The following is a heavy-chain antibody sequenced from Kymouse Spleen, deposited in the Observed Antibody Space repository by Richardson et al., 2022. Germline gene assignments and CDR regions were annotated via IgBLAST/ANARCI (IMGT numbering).Heavy chain of an antibody. CDR2: INHSGST. J-gene: IGHJ4*02. D-gene: IGHD6-19*01. CDR3: ARRAVAGFYFDY. CDR1: GGSFSGYY. Sequence: QVQLQQWGAGLLKPSETLSLTCAVYGGSFSGYYWSWIRQPPGKGLEWIGEINHSGSTNYNPSLKSRVTISVDTSKNQFSLKLSSVTAADTAVYYCARRAVAGFYFDYWGQGTLVTVS. V-gene: IGHV4-34*01.